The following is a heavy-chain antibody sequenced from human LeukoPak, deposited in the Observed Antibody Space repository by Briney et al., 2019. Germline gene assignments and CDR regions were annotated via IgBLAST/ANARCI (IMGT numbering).Heavy chain of an antibody. CDR2: IYYSGST. Sequence: SETLSLTCTVSGGSISSYYWSWIRQPPGKGLEWIGYIYYSGSTNYNPSLKSRVTISVDTSKNQFSLKLSSVTAADTAVYYCAIVYSYGFDYWGQGTLVTVSS. CDR3: AIVYSYGFDY. J-gene: IGHJ4*02. CDR1: GGSISSYY. D-gene: IGHD5-18*01. V-gene: IGHV4-59*01.